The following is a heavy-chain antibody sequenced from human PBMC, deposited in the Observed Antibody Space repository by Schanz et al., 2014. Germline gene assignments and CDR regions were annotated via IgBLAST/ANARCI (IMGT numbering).Heavy chain of an antibody. Sequence: EVQLVESGGGLVQPGGSLRLSCAASGFTFSSYWMHWVRQVPGKGLVWVSRIKSDGSSTSYADSVKGRFTISRDNAKNTLYLQMNSLRAEDTAVYYCAKGRFGELSAFDIWGQGTMGTVSS. CDR2: IKSDGSST. D-gene: IGHD3-10*01. CDR1: GFTFSSYW. V-gene: IGHV3-74*01. CDR3: AKGRFGELSAFDI. J-gene: IGHJ3*02.